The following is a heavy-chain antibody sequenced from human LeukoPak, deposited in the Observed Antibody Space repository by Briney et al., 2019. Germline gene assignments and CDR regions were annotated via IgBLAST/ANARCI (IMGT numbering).Heavy chain of an antibody. D-gene: IGHD4-23*01. V-gene: IGHV4-59*01. J-gene: IGHJ4*02. Sequence: PSETLSLTCTVSGGSISSYYWSWIRQPPGKGLEWIGYIYYSGSTNYNPSLKSRVTISVDTCKNQFSLKLSSVTAADTAVYYCARLYGGNSVFDYWGQGTLVTVSS. CDR2: IYYSGST. CDR3: ARLYGGNSVFDY. CDR1: GGSISSYY.